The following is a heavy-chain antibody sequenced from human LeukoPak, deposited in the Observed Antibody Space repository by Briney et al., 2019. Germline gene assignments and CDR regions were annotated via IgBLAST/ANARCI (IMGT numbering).Heavy chain of an antibody. D-gene: IGHD1-14*01. CDR3: ARGTGYGVFDY. CDR1: GFTFSSYW. Sequence: GGSLRLSCAASGFTFSSYWMHWVRQAPGKELVWVSRINSDGSSISYADSVKGRLTISRDNAKNTLYLQMNSLRAEDTAVYYCARGTGYGVFDYWGQGTQVTVSS. CDR2: INSDGSSI. J-gene: IGHJ4*02. V-gene: IGHV3-74*01.